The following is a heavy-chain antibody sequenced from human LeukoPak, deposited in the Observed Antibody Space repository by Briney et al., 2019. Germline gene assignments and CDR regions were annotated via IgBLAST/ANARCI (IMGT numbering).Heavy chain of an antibody. D-gene: IGHD3-10*01. V-gene: IGHV4-38-2*01. CDR2: SYYIGSS. Sequence: PGGSLGLSCAASGFTFNNYAMSWVRQAPGKGLEWIGSSYYIGSSYYNPSLKSRVTISVDTSKNQFSLKLSSVTAADTAVYYCARLYLLNRFGELMDYWGQGTLVTVSS. CDR3: ARLYLLNRFGELMDY. J-gene: IGHJ4*02. CDR1: GFTFNNYA.